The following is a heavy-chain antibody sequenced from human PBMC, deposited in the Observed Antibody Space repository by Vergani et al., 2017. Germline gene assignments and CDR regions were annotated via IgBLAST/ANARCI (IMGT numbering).Heavy chain of an antibody. CDR1: GGSFSGYY. J-gene: IGHJ3*02. CDR3: ARGSDKYYYDSSGYPNYAFDI. V-gene: IGHV4-34*01. Sequence: QVQLQQWGAGLLKPSETLSLTCAVYGGSFSGYYWSWIRQPPGKRLEWIGEINHSGSTNYNPSLKSRVTISVDTSKNQFSLKLSSVTAADTAVYYCARGSDKYYYDSSGYPNYAFDIWGQGTMVTVSS. CDR2: INHSGST. D-gene: IGHD3-22*01.